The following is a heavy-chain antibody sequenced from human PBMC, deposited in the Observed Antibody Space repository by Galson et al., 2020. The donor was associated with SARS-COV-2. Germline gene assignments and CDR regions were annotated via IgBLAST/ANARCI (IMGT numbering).Heavy chain of an antibody. J-gene: IGHJ5*02. CDR3: SRESREWEPANWYDP. D-gene: IGHD1-26*01. Sequence: GGSLRLSCTASGFTFGDYTMNWFRQAPGKGLEWVGFIRSKAYGEATEYAASVKGRFYISRDDFKSMAYLQVNSLKSEDIAVYYCSRESREWEPANWYDPWGQGTLVTVSS. CDR1: GFTFGDYT. V-gene: IGHV3-49*03. CDR2: IRSKAYGEAT.